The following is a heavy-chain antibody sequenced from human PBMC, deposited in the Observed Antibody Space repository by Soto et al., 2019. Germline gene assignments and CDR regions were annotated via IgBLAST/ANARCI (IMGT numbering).Heavy chain of an antibody. CDR2: IIPIFGTA. CDR1: GGTFSSYS. CDR3: ARDGGRHSGGIDY. D-gene: IGHD1-26*01. Sequence: QVQLVQSGAEVKKPGFSVKVSCKASGGTFSSYSINWVRQAPGPGLEWMGEIIPIFGTANYEQKFQGRVTITADESTSTAYLELSSLRSEDTAVYYCARDGGRHSGGIDYWGQGTLVTVSS. J-gene: IGHJ4*02. V-gene: IGHV1-69*01.